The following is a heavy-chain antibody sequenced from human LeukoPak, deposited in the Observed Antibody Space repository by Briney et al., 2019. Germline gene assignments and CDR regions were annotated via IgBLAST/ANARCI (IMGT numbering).Heavy chain of an antibody. D-gene: IGHD1-26*01. CDR1: GFXFSSYG. CDR2: ISYDGSNK. J-gene: IGHJ4*02. CDR3: AKPKYSGSYFDY. Sequence: PGGSLRLSCAASGFXFSSYGIHWVRQAPGKGLEWVAVISYDGSNKYYADSVKGRFTISRDNSKNTLYLQMNSLRAEDTAVYYCAKPKYSGSYFDYWGQGTLVTVSS. V-gene: IGHV3-30*18.